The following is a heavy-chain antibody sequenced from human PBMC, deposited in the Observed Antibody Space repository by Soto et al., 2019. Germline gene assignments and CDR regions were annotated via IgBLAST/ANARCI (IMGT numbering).Heavy chain of an antibody. CDR3: ASVRGQYYYSMDV. Sequence: SEALSLTCAASGSSISSSNWWSGVRQPPGKGLEWIGEIYHSGSTNYNPSLKSRVTISVDKSKNQFSLKLSSVTAADTAVYYCASVRGQYYYSMDVWGQGTTVT. CDR2: IYHSGST. V-gene: IGHV4-4*02. J-gene: IGHJ6*02. D-gene: IGHD3-10*02. CDR1: GSSISSSNW.